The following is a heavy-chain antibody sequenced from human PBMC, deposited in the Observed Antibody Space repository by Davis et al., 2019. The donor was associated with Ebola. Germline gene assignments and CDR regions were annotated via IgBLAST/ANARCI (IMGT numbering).Heavy chain of an antibody. V-gene: IGHV3-23*01. CDR3: AKLEYQLLSDFDY. CDR1: GFTFDDYA. CDR2: ISGSGGST. D-gene: IGHD2-2*01. Sequence: GGSLRLSCAASGFTFDDYAMSWVRQAPGKGLEWVSAISGSGGSTYYADSVKGRFTISRDNSKNTLYLQINSLRAEDTAVYYCAKLEYQLLSDFDYWGQGTLVTVSS. J-gene: IGHJ4*02.